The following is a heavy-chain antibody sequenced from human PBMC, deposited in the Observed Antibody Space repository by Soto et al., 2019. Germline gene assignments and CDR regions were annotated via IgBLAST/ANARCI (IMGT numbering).Heavy chain of an antibody. CDR3: ARKAFWSCYYDPNVDY. Sequence: AETLARTCTVSGGSISSNNYYWAWIRQPPVKVLEWIGTIYYSGSTYHNPSLKSRVTMYEDTSKNQFSLTLRSVTAADTAVYDCARKAFWSCYYDPNVDYWGQVTKVTVSS. V-gene: IGHV4-39*01. D-gene: IGHD3-3*01. CDR1: GGSISSNNYY. CDR2: IYYSGST. J-gene: IGHJ4*02.